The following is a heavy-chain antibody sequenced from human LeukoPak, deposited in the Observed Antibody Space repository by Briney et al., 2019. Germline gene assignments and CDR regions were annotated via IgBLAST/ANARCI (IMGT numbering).Heavy chain of an antibody. J-gene: IGHJ4*02. CDR2: IYYSGST. Sequence: SETLSLTCTVSGGSISSSRDYWAWIRQPPGKGLEWIANIYYSGSTYYNPSLKSRVTISVDTSKNQFSLKLSSVTAADTAVYYCARDRAYYYDSSGNSLGGADYWGQGTLVTVSS. D-gene: IGHD3-22*01. CDR1: GGSISSSRDY. V-gene: IGHV4-39*07. CDR3: ARDRAYYYDSSGNSLGGADY.